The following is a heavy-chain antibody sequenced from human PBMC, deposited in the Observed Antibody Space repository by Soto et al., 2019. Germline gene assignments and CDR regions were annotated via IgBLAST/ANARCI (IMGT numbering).Heavy chain of an antibody. Sequence: QVQLVQSGAEVKKPGSSVKVSCKASGGTFSSYAISWVRQAPGQGLEWMGGIIPIFGTANYAQKFQGRVTITADESTNTAYMEVSSLRSEDTAVYYCARVTVTTIQRFYYYYYNMDVWGQGTTVTVSS. D-gene: IGHD4-4*01. CDR2: IIPIFGTA. V-gene: IGHV1-69*01. CDR1: GGTFSSYA. CDR3: ARVTVTTIQRFYYYYYNMDV. J-gene: IGHJ6*02.